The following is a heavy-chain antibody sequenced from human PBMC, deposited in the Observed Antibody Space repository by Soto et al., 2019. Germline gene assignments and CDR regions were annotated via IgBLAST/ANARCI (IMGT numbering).Heavy chain of an antibody. Sequence: GGSLRLSCAASGFTFSSYAMSWVRQAPGKGLEWVSAISGSGGSTYYADSVKGRFTISRDNSKNTLYLQMNSLRAEDTAVYYCAKVIWYYDILTGPLNCFVPWGQGTLVTGSS. D-gene: IGHD3-9*01. J-gene: IGHJ5*02. CDR1: GFTFSSYA. CDR2: ISGSGGST. CDR3: AKVIWYYDILTGPLNCFVP. V-gene: IGHV3-23*01.